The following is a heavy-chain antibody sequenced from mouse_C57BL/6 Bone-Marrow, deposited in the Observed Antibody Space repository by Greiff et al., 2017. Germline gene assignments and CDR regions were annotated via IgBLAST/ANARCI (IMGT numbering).Heavy chain of an antibody. Sequence: VQLQQSGAELAKPGASVKLSCKASGYTFTSYWMHWVKQRPGQGLEWIGYINPSSGYTKYNQKFKDKATLTADKSSSTAYMQLSSLTYEDSAVYYCARTTTVVGRYFDVWGTGTTVTVSS. D-gene: IGHD1-1*01. CDR1: GYTFTSYW. J-gene: IGHJ1*03. CDR3: ARTTTVVGRYFDV. CDR2: INPSSGYT. V-gene: IGHV1-7*01.